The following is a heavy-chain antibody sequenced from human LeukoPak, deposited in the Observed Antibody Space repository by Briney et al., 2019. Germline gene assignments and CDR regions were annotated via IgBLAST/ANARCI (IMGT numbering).Heavy chain of an antibody. CDR1: GYTFTSYA. CDR2: INTNTGNP. Sequence: ASVKVSCKSSGYTFTSYAMNWVRQAPGQGLEWMGWINTNTGNPTYAQGFTGRFVFSLDTSVSTAYLQISSLKAEDTAVYYCARAAEGLELAVAGTSAFDIWGQGTMVTVSS. J-gene: IGHJ3*02. D-gene: IGHD6-19*01. CDR3: ARAAEGLELAVAGTSAFDI. V-gene: IGHV7-4-1*02.